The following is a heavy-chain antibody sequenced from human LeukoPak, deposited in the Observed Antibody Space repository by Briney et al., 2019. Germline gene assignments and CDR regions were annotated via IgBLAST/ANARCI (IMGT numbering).Heavy chain of an antibody. V-gene: IGHV3-48*04. CDR3: ARELGLSEGYYDSSGYPN. Sequence: GGSLRLSCAASGFTFSSYSMNWVRQAPGKGLEWVSYISSSGSTIYYADSVKGRFTISRDNAKNSLYLQMNSLRAEDTAVYYCARELGLSEGYYDSSGYPNWGQGTLVTVSS. CDR2: ISSSGSTI. CDR1: GFTFSSYS. J-gene: IGHJ4*02. D-gene: IGHD3-22*01.